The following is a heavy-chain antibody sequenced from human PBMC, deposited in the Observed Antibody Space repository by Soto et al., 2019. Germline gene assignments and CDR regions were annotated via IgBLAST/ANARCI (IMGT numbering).Heavy chain of an antibody. CDR2: IYYSGST. V-gene: IGHV4-31*03. J-gene: IGHJ4*02. D-gene: IGHD3-16*02. CDR3: ARDTRNYDYIWGSYRYGFDY. CDR1: GGSISSGGYY. Sequence: QVQLQESGPGLVKPSQTLSLTCTVSGGSISSGGYYWSWIRQHPGKGLEWVGYIYYSGSTYYNPSLKSRVTISVETSKNQFSLKLSSVTGADTAVYYCARDTRNYDYIWGSYRYGFDYWGQGTLVTVSS.